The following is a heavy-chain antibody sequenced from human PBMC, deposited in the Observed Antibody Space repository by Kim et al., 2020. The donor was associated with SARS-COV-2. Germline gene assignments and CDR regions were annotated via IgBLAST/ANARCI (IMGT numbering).Heavy chain of an antibody. V-gene: IGHV3-53*04. Sequence: ADSVKGRFTISRHNAKNTLYLQMNSLRAEDTAVYYCARAVPYYSSVPIDYWGQGTLVTVSS. CDR3: ARAVPYYSSVPIDY. J-gene: IGHJ4*02. D-gene: IGHD2-2*01.